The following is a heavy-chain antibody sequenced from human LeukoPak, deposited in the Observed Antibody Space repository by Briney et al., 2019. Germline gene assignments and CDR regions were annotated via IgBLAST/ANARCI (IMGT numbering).Heavy chain of an antibody. CDR1: GGSISSGGY. V-gene: IGHV4-31*03. Sequence: KPSETLSLTCTVSGGSISSGGYWSWIRQHPGKGLEWIGYIYYSGSTYYNLSLKSRVTISVDTSKNQFSLKLSSVTAADTAVYYCAGNYGAHDYWGQGTLVTVSS. D-gene: IGHD4-17*01. J-gene: IGHJ4*02. CDR3: AGNYGAHDY. CDR2: IYYSGST.